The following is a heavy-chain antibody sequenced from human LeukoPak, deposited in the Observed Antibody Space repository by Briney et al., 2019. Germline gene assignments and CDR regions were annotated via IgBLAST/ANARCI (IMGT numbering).Heavy chain of an antibody. CDR2: IIPIFGTA. J-gene: IGHJ2*01. D-gene: IGHD2-2*01. CDR1: GGTFSSYA. CDR3: ARGRGSYQLLHYWYFDL. Sequence: ASVKVTCKASGGTFSSYAISWVRHAPGQGLEWMGGIIPIFGTANYAQKFQGRVTITTDESTSTAYMELSSLRSEDTAVYYCARGRGSYQLLHYWYFDLWGRGTLVTVSS. V-gene: IGHV1-69*05.